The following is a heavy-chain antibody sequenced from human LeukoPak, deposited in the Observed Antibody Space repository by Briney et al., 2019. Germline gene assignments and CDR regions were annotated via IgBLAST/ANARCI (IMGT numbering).Heavy chain of an antibody. J-gene: IGHJ1*01. Sequence: GGSLRLSCAASGFTSSSYGMHWVRQAPGKGLEWVALISFDGRYQYYADSVKGRFTISRDNSKNTLYLIMNSLRAEDTAVYYCAKEWNSSGWIEYFQHWGQGTLVTVSS. CDR3: AKEWNSSGWIEYFQH. CDR2: ISFDGRYQ. CDR1: GFTSSSYG. D-gene: IGHD6-19*01. V-gene: IGHV3-30*18.